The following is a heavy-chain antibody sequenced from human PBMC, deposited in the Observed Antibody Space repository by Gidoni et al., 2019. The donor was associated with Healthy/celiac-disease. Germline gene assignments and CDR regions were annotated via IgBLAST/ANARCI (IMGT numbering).Heavy chain of an antibody. J-gene: IGHJ4*02. V-gene: IGHV3-7*01. CDR3: ARDWGTAMVPNALDY. CDR2: RKQDGSAK. CDR1: PFTGCSYW. Sequence: EVPLVETGGGVVQPGGALRRACAASPFTGCSYWMRWVRQAPGKGLEWVANRKQDGSAKYYVDAVKGRFTISRDNAKNSLYLQMNSLRAEDTAVYYCARDWGTAMVPNALDYWGQGTLVTVSS. D-gene: IGHD5-18*01.